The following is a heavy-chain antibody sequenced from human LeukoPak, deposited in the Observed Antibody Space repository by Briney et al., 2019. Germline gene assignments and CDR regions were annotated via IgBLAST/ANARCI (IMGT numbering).Heavy chain of an antibody. J-gene: IGHJ4*02. CDR2: IDYSGST. Sequence: SETLSLTCTVSGGSISSDDWSWIRQPPGKGLEWIGYIDYSGSTNYNSSLKSRVIISVDTSRTQFSLKLKSVTAADAAVYYCATARRYYDNSGYFDYWGQGTLVTVSS. CDR1: GGSISSDD. CDR3: ATARRYYDNSGYFDY. D-gene: IGHD3-22*01. V-gene: IGHV4-59*01.